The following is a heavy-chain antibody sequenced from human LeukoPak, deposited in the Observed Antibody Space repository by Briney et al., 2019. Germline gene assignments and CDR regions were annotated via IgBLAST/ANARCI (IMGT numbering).Heavy chain of an antibody. J-gene: IGHJ4*02. Sequence: SGGSLRLSCAASGFTFSSYAMSWVRQAPGKGLEWVSAISGSGGSTYYADSVKGRFTISRDNSKNTLYLQMNSLRAEDTAVYYCAIYDSSGYYNYWGQGTLVTVSS. CDR2: ISGSGGST. CDR1: GFTFSSYA. V-gene: IGHV3-23*01. CDR3: AIYDSSGYYNY. D-gene: IGHD3-22*01.